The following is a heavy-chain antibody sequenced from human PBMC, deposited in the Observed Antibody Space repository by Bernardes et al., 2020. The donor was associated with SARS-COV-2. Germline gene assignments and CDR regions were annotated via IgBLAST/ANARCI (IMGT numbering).Heavy chain of an antibody. CDR3: AKDLYSKNMEYYYNGMDV. J-gene: IGHJ6*02. CDR1: GSILSNHC. V-gene: IGHV3-7*01. Sequence: GGSLRLSCIASGSILSNHCMSWVRQAPGKGLEWVANIKQDGSEKYYVDSVKGRLTISRYNAKNSAYLQMSSLRAEDTAVYYCAKDLYSKNMEYYYNGMDVWSQGATVTVSS. D-gene: IGHD2-15*01. CDR2: IKQDGSEK.